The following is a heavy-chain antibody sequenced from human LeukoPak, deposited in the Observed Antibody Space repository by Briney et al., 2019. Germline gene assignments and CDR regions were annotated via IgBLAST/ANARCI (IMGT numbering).Heavy chain of an antibody. CDR1: EFTFSDYD. V-gene: IGHV3-30-3*01. J-gene: IGHJ4*02. Sequence: GRSLRLSCAASEFTFSDYDMHWVRQAPGKGLEWVTLISYDGSNKYYADSVKGRFTISRDNSKNTLYLQMNSLRAEDTAMYYCTREHYFDNSGYYRSFDYWGQGTLVTVSS. D-gene: IGHD3-22*01. CDR3: TREHYFDNSGYYRSFDY. CDR2: ISYDGSNK.